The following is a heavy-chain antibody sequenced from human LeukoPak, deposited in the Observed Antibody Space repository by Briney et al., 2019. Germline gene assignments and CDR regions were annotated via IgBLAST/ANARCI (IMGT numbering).Heavy chain of an antibody. CDR1: GFSFSAYW. V-gene: IGHV3-7*01. CDR3: ARFGYVAAVDV. CDR2: INPAGSET. Sequence: GSLRLSCTSSGFSFSAYWMTWVRQAPGTGLEWVANINPAGSETYYVDPVKGRFSISRDNAKNLVYLQMNSLRAEDTAVYHCARFGYVAAVDVWGQGTPVTVSS. J-gene: IGHJ4*02. D-gene: IGHD2-15*01.